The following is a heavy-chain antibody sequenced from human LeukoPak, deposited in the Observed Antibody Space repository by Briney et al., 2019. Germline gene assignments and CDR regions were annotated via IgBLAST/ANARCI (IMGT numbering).Heavy chain of an antibody. CDR2: IYYSGST. CDR3: ARTTRFLEWLLYRSDY. J-gene: IGHJ4*02. V-gene: IGHV4-39*07. CDR1: GRSISSSSYY. Sequence: SETLSLTCTVSGRSISSSSYYWGWIRQPPGKGLEWIGSIYYSGSTYYNPSLKSRVIISVDTSKNQFSLKLSSVTAADTAVYYCARTTRFLEWLLYRSDYWGQGTLVTVSS. D-gene: IGHD3-3*01.